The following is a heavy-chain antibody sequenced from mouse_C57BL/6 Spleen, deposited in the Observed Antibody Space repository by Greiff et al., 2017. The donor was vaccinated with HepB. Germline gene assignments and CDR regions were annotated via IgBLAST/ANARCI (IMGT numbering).Heavy chain of an antibody. V-gene: IGHV14-4*01. D-gene: IGHD3-1*01. CDR1: GFNIKDDY. Sequence: EVQLQQSGAELVRPGASVKLSCTASGFNIKDDYMHWVEQRPEQGLEWIGWMDPENGDTEYASKFQGKVTITADTTSNTAYLQRSSLTSEETAVYYCTANTGGGSWFAYWGQGTLVTVSA. J-gene: IGHJ3*01. CDR2: MDPENGDT. CDR3: TANTGGGSWFAY.